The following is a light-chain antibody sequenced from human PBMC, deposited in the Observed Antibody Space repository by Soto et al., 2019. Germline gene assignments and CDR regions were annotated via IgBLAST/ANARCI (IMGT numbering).Light chain of an antibody. CDR2: TAG. CDR3: SAWDNSLNGYV. Sequence: QSVLTQPLSASASPGHRVTIFCSGGTSNIGSNTVAWYQHLPGTAPPRLIFTAGQRPSGVPGRFSGSKSGTSASLAISGLQSEDEGDYYCSAWDNSLNGYVFGPGTQLTV. CDR1: TSNIGSNT. V-gene: IGLV1-44*01. J-gene: IGLJ7*01.